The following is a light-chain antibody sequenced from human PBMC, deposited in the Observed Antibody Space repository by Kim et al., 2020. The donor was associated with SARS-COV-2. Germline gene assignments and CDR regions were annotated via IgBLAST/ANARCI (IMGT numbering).Light chain of an antibody. CDR1: SSGIKS. CDR3: QVWDSSSDHRVV. V-gene: IGLV3-21*04. CDR2: YDS. Sequence: GRQARISCWGNSSGIKSVHWYQQMPGQAPVLVSSYDSDRPSGIPERFSGSNSGNTATLTISRVEAGDEADYYCQVWDSSSDHRVVFGGGTQLTVL. J-gene: IGLJ2*01.